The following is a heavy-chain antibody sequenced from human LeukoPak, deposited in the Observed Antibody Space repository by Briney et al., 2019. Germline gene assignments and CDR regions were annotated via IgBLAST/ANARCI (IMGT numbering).Heavy chain of an antibody. CDR2: ISYDGSDK. J-gene: IGHJ4*02. D-gene: IGHD3-10*01. Sequence: GGSLRLSCAASEFTFSSYGIHWVRQAPGKGLEWVAVISYDGSDKYYVDSVKGRFTISRDNSKNTLYLQMNSLRPEDTAVYYCAKDYLRGGSTGSYPIDYWGQGTLVTVSS. CDR1: EFTFSSYG. V-gene: IGHV3-30*18. CDR3: AKDYLRGGSTGSYPIDY.